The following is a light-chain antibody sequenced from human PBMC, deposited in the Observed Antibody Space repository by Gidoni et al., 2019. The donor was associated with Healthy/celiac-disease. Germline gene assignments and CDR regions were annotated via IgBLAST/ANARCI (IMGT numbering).Light chain of an antibody. CDR1: SSDVGSYNR. J-gene: IGLJ1*01. Sequence: QSALTQPPSVSGSPGQSVTISCPGTSSDVGSYNRVSWYQQPPGTAPKLMIYEVSNRPSGVPDRFSGSKSGNTASLTISGLQAEDEADYYCSLYTSSSTFPYVFGTGTKVTVL. CDR2: EVS. V-gene: IGLV2-18*01. CDR3: SLYTSSSTFPYV.